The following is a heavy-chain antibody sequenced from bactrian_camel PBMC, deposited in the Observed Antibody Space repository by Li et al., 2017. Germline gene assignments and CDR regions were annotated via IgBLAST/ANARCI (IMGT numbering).Heavy chain of an antibody. V-gene: IGHV3S31*01. CDR3: VATNNWGYFEN. D-gene: IGHD8*01. CDR2: MHGAGGST. J-gene: IGHJ4*01. Sequence: VQLVESGGGLVQPGGSLRLSCAASGFTFSSYAMSWVRQAPGQGLEWVLAMHGAGGSTYYGASVLGRFTAARDVAKNTLSLELNSLKPEDTAVYYCVATNNWGYFENWGQGTQVTVS. CDR1: GFTFSSYA.